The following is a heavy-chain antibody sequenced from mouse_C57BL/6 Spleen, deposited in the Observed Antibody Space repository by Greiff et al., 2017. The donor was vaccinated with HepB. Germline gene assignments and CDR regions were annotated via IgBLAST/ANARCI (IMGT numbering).Heavy chain of an antibody. J-gene: IGHJ2*01. D-gene: IGHD1-1*01. V-gene: IGHV1-64*01. CDR2: IHPNSGST. Sequence: QVQLQQPGAELVKPGASVKLSCKASGYTFTSYWMHWVKQRPGQGLEWIGMIHPNSGSTNYNEKFKSKATLTVDTSSSTAYMQLSSLTSEDSAVYYCARLSTTVLFDYWGQGTTLTVSS. CDR1: GYTFTSYW. CDR3: ARLSTTVLFDY.